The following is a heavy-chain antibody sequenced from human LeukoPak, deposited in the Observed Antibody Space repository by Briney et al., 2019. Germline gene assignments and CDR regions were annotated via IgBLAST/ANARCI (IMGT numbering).Heavy chain of an antibody. CDR3: AGRGAYSFDY. Sequence: SETLSLTCTVSGGSISSGGYYWSWIRQHPGKGLEWIGYIYYSGSTYYDPSLKSRVTISLDTSKNQFSLKLSSVTAADTAVYYCAGRGAYSFDYWGQGTLVTVSS. CDR2: IYYSGST. J-gene: IGHJ4*02. D-gene: IGHD1-1*01. CDR1: GGSISSGGYY. V-gene: IGHV4-31*03.